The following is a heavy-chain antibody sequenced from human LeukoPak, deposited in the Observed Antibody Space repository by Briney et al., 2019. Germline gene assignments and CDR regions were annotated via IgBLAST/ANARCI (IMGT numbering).Heavy chain of an antibody. CDR1: GFTFSGSW. CDR3: VLGYSYGYLFDY. CDR2: INQNGNEK. J-gene: IGHJ4*02. D-gene: IGHD5-18*01. V-gene: IGHV3-7*01. Sequence: GGSLRPSCAASGFTFSGSWMGWVRQAPGKGPEWVAIINQNGNEKFYVDSVKGRSTISRDNAKNSLFFQMNSLRAEDTAVYFCVLGYSYGYLFDYWGQGTLVTVSS.